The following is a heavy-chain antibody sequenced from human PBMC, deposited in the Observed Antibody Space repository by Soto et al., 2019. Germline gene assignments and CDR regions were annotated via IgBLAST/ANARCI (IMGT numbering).Heavy chain of an antibody. D-gene: IGHD1-7*01. V-gene: IGHV3-23*01. CDR2: ISGSGGST. CDR1: GFTFSSYA. CDR3: AKLSFVEYNWNYVYYYYGMDV. Sequence: PGGSLRLSCAASGFTFSSYAMSWVRQAPGKGLEWVSAISGSGGSTYYADSVKGRFTISRDNSKNTLYLQMNSLRAEDTAVYYCAKLSFVEYNWNYVYYYYGMDVWGQGTTVTVSS. J-gene: IGHJ6*02.